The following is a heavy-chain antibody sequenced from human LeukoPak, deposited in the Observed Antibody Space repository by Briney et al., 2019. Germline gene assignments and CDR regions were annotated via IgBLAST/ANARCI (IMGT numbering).Heavy chain of an antibody. Sequence: PSETLSLTCTVSGGSFSSGCYYWGWNRQPAGKGLEGIGRIYTSGSTNYNASLKSRVTISVDTSKNQFSQKLSYVTAADTAVYYCARDHYYDSSGYQAGTHYFDYWGQGTMVTDS. J-gene: IGHJ4*02. D-gene: IGHD3-22*01. V-gene: IGHV4-61*02. CDR1: GGSFSSGCYY. CDR2: IYTSGST. CDR3: ARDHYYDSSGYQAGTHYFDY.